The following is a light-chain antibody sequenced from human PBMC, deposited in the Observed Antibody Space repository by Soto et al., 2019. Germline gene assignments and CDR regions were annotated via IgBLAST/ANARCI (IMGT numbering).Light chain of an antibody. CDR3: QQRSNWPIT. CDR1: QSVSSY. V-gene: IGKV3-11*01. CDR2: AAS. Sequence: EVVLTQSPATLSLSPGDRATLSCRASQSVSSYYLAWYQQKPGQAPRLLIYAASNRATGIPARFSGSGSGTDFTFTISSLEPEDFAVYYCQQRSNWPITFGQGTRLEIK. J-gene: IGKJ5*01.